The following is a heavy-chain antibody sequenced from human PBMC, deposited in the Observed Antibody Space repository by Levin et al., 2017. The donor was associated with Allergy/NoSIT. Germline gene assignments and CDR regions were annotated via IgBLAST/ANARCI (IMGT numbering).Heavy chain of an antibody. J-gene: IGHJ2*01. CDR3: ARAWVVAAPNTPHWYFDL. D-gene: IGHD2-15*01. CDR1: GGSISSSSYY. Sequence: PSETLSLTCTVSGGSISSSSYYWGWIRQPPGKGLEWIGSIYYSGSTYYNPSLKSRVTISVDTSKNQFSLKLSSVTAADTAVYYCARAWVVAAPNTPHWYFDLWGRGTLVTVSS. V-gene: IGHV4-39*07. CDR2: IYYSGST.